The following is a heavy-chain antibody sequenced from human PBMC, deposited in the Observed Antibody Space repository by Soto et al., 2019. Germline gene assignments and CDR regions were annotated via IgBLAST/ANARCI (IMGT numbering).Heavy chain of an antibody. CDR3: ARGLRFLEWLAKGDYYYGMDV. D-gene: IGHD3-3*01. CDR1: GYTFTGYY. V-gene: IGHV1-2*04. CDR2: INPNSGGT. Sequence: ASVKVSCKASGYTFTGYYMHWVRQAPGQGLEWMGWINPNSGGTNYAQKFQGWVTMTRDTSISTAYMELSRLRSDDTAVYYCARGLRFLEWLAKGDYYYGMDVWGQGTTVTVS. J-gene: IGHJ6*02.